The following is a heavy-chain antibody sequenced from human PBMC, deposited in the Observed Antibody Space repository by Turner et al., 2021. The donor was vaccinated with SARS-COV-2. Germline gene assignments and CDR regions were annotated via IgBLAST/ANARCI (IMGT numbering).Heavy chain of an antibody. Sequence: QVQLVQSGAEVKKPGASVKVSCKASGYTFTGYYMHWVRQAPGQGLEWMGWINPNSGGTNYAQKFQGRVTMTRDTSISTAYMELSRLGSDDTAVYYCARDLVDIVATMFGQLNYYGMDVWGQGTTVTVSS. D-gene: IGHD5-12*01. CDR2: INPNSGGT. J-gene: IGHJ6*02. CDR3: ARDLVDIVATMFGQLNYYGMDV. V-gene: IGHV1-2*02. CDR1: GYTFTGYY.